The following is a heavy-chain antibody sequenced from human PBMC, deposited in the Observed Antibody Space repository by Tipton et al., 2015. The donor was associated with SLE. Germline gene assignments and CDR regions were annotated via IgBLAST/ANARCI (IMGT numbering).Heavy chain of an antibody. J-gene: IGHJ5*02. Sequence: TLSLTCTVSGASIGSHHWTWIRQPPGKGLEWIGNIFYSGGTNYSPFLNSRITISVDTSKNQLSLNVISMTAADTAVYYCARHDTNYGRNWFDPWGQGTLVTVSS. V-gene: IGHV4-59*11. CDR2: IFYSGGT. D-gene: IGHD2-8*01. CDR3: ARHDTNYGRNWFDP. CDR1: GASIGSHH.